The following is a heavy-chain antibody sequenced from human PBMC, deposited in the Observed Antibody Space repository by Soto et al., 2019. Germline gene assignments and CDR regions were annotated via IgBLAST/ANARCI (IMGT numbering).Heavy chain of an antibody. CDR2: IYWADDT. J-gene: IGHJ5*02. D-gene: IGHD4-17*01. CDR3: AHRRHGWFDP. CDR1: GFSLSTSGVG. Sequence: QITVKESGPTLVKPTQTLPLTCTFSGFSLSTSGVGVGWIRQPPGKALEWLALIYWADDTRYSPSLKSRLTSTKDTSKHQVVLTTTNTDPVDTSTDYCAHRRHGWFDPWGQGTLVTVSS. V-gene: IGHV2-5*02.